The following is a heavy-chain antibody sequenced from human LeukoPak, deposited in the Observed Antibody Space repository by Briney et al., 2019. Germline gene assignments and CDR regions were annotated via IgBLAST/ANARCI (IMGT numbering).Heavy chain of an antibody. J-gene: IGHJ5*02. D-gene: IGHD4-11*01. CDR2: IIPILGIA. CDR3: ARGVTVTTNWFDP. Sequence: SVTVSCKASGGTFSSYAISWVRQAPGQGLEWMGRIIPILGIANYAQKFQGRVTITADKSTSTAYMELSSLRSEDTAVYYCARGVTVTTNWFDPWGQGTLVTVSS. V-gene: IGHV1-69*04. CDR1: GGTFSSYA.